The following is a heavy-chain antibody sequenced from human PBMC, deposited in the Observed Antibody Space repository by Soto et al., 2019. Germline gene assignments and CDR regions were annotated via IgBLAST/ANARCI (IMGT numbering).Heavy chain of an antibody. V-gene: IGHV3-23*01. Sequence: EVQLLESGGGLVQPGGSLRLSCAASRFTFSSYAMSWVRQAPGKGLEWVSAISGSGGSTYYADSVKGRFTISRDNSKNTLYLQMNSLRAEDTAVYYCTASSGWYNAFDIWGQGTMVNVSS. CDR2: ISGSGGST. J-gene: IGHJ3*02. CDR3: TASSGWYNAFDI. CDR1: RFTFSSYA. D-gene: IGHD6-19*01.